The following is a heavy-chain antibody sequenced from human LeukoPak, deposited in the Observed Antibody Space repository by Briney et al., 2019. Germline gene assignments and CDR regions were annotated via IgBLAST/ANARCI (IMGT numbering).Heavy chain of an antibody. CDR2: TSSDGRIT. D-gene: IGHD6-19*01. V-gene: IGHV3-30*18. J-gene: IGHJ5*02. Sequence: GGSLRLSCAASGFTFSSYGIHWVRQAPGKGLEWVAVTSSDGRITYYADSVKGRFTISRDNSKSTMYVQMNSLRTEDTAVYYCTKEGAVTGSMWFDHWGQGTLVTVSS. CDR1: GFTFSSYG. CDR3: TKEGAVTGSMWFDH.